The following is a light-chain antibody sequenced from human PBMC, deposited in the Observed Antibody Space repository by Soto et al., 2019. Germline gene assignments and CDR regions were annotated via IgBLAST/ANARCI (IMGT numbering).Light chain of an antibody. CDR2: AAY. V-gene: IGKV1-27*01. CDR3: PPYDNAPLS. Sequence: DIQMTQAPSSLSASVGDRVTITCLARQVISTYLAWYQQKPGKVPKLMISAAYTLQSGVPARFSGSGSGTDFNLTIISLQPEDCATYYCPPYDNAPLSCGGRTKVEI. J-gene: IGKJ4*01. CDR1: QVISTY.